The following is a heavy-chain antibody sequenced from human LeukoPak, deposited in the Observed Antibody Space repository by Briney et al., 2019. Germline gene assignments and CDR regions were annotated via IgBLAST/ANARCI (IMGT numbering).Heavy chain of an antibody. CDR1: GLTVSSY. Sequence: GGSLRLSCAASGLTVSSYMSWVRQAPGKGLEWISVIYIDGTTYYADSVKGRFTISRDQANNTLYLQMNTLRDEDTAVYYCARGPRYSFYWGQGTLVSVSS. V-gene: IGHV3-53*01. J-gene: IGHJ4*02. CDR2: IYIDGTT. D-gene: IGHD6-13*01. CDR3: ARGPRYSFY.